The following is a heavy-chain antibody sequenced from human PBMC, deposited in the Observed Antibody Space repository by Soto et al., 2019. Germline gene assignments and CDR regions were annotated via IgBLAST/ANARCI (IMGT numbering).Heavy chain of an antibody. CDR3: ARHYSAMGV. CDR2: IYSDNNT. CDR1: GFTVGRDS. Sequence: EVQLVETGGDLIQPGGSRRLSCEASGFTVGRDSMTWVRQAPGKGLEWISIIYSDNNTDYADSVKGRFSISRDTSRNILYLQMNSLRAEDTAEYYCARHYSAMGVWGQGTTVTVSS. V-gene: IGHV3-53*02. J-gene: IGHJ6*02.